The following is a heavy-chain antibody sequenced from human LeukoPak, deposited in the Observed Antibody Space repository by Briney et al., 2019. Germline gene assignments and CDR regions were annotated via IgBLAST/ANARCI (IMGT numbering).Heavy chain of an antibody. J-gene: IGHJ4*02. CDR3: AKAPVTSCRGAFCYPFDY. V-gene: IGHV3-23*01. Sequence: GGSLRLSCAASGFTFSSYAMSWVRQAPGKGLEWVSAMSSSDDGRYYAASVRGRFTISRDTSRSTLYLQMNSLRAEDAAVYYCAKAPVTSCRGAFCYPFDYWGQGALVTVSS. D-gene: IGHD2-15*01. CDR2: MSSSDDGR. CDR1: GFTFSSYA.